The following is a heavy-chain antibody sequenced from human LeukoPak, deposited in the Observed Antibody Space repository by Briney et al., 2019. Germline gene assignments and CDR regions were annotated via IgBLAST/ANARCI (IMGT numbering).Heavy chain of an antibody. CDR2: IWYDGSNK. CDR3: ARDIGPIDY. Sequence: PGGSLRLSCAASGFTFSSFGMHWVRQAPGKGLEWVAVIWYDGSNKYYADSVKARFTISRDNSKTTLYLQMNRLRAEDTAVYYCARDIGPIDYWGQGTLVTVSS. V-gene: IGHV3-33*01. J-gene: IGHJ4*02. CDR1: GFTFSSFG.